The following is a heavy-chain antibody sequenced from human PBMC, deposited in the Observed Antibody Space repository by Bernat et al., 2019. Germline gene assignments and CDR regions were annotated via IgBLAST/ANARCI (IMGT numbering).Heavy chain of an antibody. Sequence: QVQLVQSGAEVKKPGASVKVSCKASGYTFTGYYMHWARQAPGQGLEWMGWINPNSGGTNYAQKFQGWVTMTRDTSISTAYMELSRLRSDDTAVYYCARDGYYGSGSYRFGYYYYGMDVWGQGTTVTVSS. V-gene: IGHV1-2*04. CDR2: INPNSGGT. D-gene: IGHD3-10*01. CDR3: ARDGYYGSGSYRFGYYYYGMDV. J-gene: IGHJ6*02. CDR1: GYTFTGYY.